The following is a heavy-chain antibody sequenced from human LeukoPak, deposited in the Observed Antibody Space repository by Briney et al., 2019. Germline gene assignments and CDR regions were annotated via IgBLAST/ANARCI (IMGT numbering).Heavy chain of an antibody. V-gene: IGHV3-73*01. CDR1: GFTFSGSA. J-gene: IGHJ4*02. CDR3: TRRRYDFWSGYYDDY. Sequence: GSLRLSCAASGFTFSGSAMHWVRQASGKGLEWVVRIRSKANSYATAYAASVKGRFTISRDDSKNTAYLQMNSLKTEDTAVYYCTRRRYDFWSGYYDDYWGQGTLVTVSS. D-gene: IGHD3-3*01. CDR2: IRSKANSYAT.